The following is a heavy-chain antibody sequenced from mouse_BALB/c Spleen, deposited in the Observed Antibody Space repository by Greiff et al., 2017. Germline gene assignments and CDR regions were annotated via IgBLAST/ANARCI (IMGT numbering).Heavy chain of an antibody. CDR3: TRRGYEAMDY. CDR1: GYTFTSYW. V-gene: IGHV1-69*02. D-gene: IGHD1-2*01. Sequence: VQLQQPGAELVRPGASVKLSCKASGYTFTSYWINWVKQRPGQGLEWIGNIYPSDSYTNYNQKFKDKATLTVDKSSSTAYMQLSSPTSEDSAVYYCTRRGYEAMDYWGQGTSVTVSS. J-gene: IGHJ4*01. CDR2: IYPSDSYT.